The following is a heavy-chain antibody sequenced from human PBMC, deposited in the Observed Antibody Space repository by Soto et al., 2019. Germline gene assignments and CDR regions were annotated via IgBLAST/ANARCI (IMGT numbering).Heavy chain of an antibody. Sequence: QVQLVQSGAEVKKPGASVKVSCKASGYTFTSYYMHWVRQAPGQGLEWMGIINPSGGSTSYAQKFQGRVTMTRDTSTSTVYMELSSLRSEDTAVYYCARDPTDFKDCSGGSCYSGGVFDYWGQGTLVTVSS. V-gene: IGHV1-46*01. D-gene: IGHD2-15*01. J-gene: IGHJ4*02. CDR2: INPSGGST. CDR3: ARDPTDFKDCSGGSCYSGGVFDY. CDR1: GYTFTSYY.